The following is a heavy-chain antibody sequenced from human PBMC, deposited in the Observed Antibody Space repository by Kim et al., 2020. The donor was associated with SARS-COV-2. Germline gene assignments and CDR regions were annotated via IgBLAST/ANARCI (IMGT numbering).Heavy chain of an antibody. V-gene: IGHV4-59*08. CDR2: IYYSGSTGST. CDR1: GGSISSYY. Sequence: SETLSLTCIVSGGSISSYYWSWIRQSPGKGLEWIGYIYYSGSTGSTTYNPSLKSRVTIAVDTSKNQLSLKLSSVTAADTAVYYCARHLGACDIWGPGRM. J-gene: IGHJ3*02. D-gene: IGHD3-16*01. CDR3: ARHLGACDI.